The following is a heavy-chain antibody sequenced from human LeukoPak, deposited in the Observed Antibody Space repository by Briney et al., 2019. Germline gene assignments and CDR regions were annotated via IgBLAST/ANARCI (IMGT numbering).Heavy chain of an antibody. Sequence: ASVKVSCKTSGYTFTSYAISWVRQAPGQGLEWMGWINTNTGNPTYAQGFTGRYAFSLDTSVSTAYLQVSGLQADDTAVYYCGRDPKLGIRGYTYGYIDYWGQGTLVTVSS. D-gene: IGHD5-18*01. CDR1: GYTFTSYA. CDR2: INTNTGNP. V-gene: IGHV7-4-1*02. J-gene: IGHJ4*02. CDR3: GRDPKLGIRGYTYGYIDY.